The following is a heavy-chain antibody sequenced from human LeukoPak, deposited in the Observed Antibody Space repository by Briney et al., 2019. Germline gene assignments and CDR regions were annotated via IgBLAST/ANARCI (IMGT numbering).Heavy chain of an antibody. V-gene: IGHV3-15*01. Sequence: GGSLRLSCAASGFTFSNAWMSWVRQAPGKGLEWVGRIKSKTDGGTTDHAAPVKGRFTISRDDSKNTLYLQMNSLKTEDTAVYYCTTYIVVVPAAARWGQGTLVTVSS. CDR3: TTYIVVVPAAAR. CDR1: GFTFSNAW. D-gene: IGHD2-2*01. CDR2: IKSKTDGGTT. J-gene: IGHJ4*02.